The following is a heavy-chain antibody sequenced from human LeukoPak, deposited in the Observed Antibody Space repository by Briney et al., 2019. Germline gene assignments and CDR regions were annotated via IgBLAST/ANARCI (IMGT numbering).Heavy chain of an antibody. CDR1: GYSISSGYY. CDR2: IYYSGST. J-gene: IGHJ4*02. CDR3: ASPERTAGGIDY. D-gene: IGHD3-16*01. V-gene: IGHV4-38-2*02. Sequence: SETLSLTCTVSGYSISSGYYWGWIRQPPGKGLEWIESIYYSGSTYYNPSLKSRVTISVATSKNQFSLKLSSVTAADTAVYYCASPERTAGGIDYWGQGTLVTVSS.